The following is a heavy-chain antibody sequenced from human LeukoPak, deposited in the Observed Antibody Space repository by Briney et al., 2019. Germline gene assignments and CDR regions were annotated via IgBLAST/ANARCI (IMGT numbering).Heavy chain of an antibody. CDR3: ARVGAHSRYYFDY. J-gene: IGHJ4*02. D-gene: IGHD2-15*01. V-gene: IGHV3-20*04. Sequence: PGGSLRLSCAASGFTFDDYAMHWVRQAPGKGLEWVSRIHWNGGRTGYADSVKGRFTISRDNAKNSLYLQMNSLRAEDTAVYYCARVGAHSRYYFDYWGQGTLVTVSS. CDR2: IHWNGGRT. CDR1: GFTFDDYA.